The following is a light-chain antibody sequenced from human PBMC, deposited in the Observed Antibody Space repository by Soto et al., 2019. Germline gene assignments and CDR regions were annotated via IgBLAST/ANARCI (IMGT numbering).Light chain of an antibody. J-gene: IGLJ1*01. CDR3: CSYAGGRSTYV. V-gene: IGLV2-23*01. CDR1: NGDVGSSNL. Sequence: QSVLTQPASVSGSPGQSITISCAGANGDVGSSNLVSWYQQHPGKAPKLIIFEDNKRPSGVSSRFSGSKSGNTASLTISGLQAEDEADYFCCSYAGGRSTYVFATGTKLTVL. CDR2: EDN.